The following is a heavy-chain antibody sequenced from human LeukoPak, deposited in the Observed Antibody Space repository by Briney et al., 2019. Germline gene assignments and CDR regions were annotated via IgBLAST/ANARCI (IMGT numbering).Heavy chain of an antibody. Sequence: GASVKVSCKASGYTFTSYDINWVRQATGQGLEWMGWMNPNSGITGYAQKFQGRVTMTRNTSISTAYMELSSLRSEDTAVYYRAVMTTGLYYYYGMDVWGQGTTVTVSS. D-gene: IGHD4-11*01. J-gene: IGHJ6*02. CDR1: GYTFTSYD. V-gene: IGHV1-8*01. CDR3: AVMTTGLYYYYGMDV. CDR2: MNPNSGIT.